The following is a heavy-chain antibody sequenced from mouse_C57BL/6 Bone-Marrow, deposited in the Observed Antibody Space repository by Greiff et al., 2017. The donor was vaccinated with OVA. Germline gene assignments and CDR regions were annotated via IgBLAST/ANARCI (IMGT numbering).Heavy chain of an antibody. CDR3: ARGGYLLWYVGAYYYAMDY. CDR2: INPNNGGT. V-gene: IGHV1-26*01. J-gene: IGHJ4*01. Sequence: EVQLQQSGPELVKPGASVKISCKASGYTFTDYYMNWVKQSHGKSLEWIGDINPNNGGTSYNQKFKGKATLTVDKSSSTAYMELRSLTSEDSAVYYCARGGYLLWYVGAYYYAMDYWGQGTSVTVSS. CDR1: GYTFTDYY. D-gene: IGHD2-1*01.